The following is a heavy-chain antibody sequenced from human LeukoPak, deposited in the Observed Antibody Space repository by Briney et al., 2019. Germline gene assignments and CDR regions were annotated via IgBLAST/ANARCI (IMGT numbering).Heavy chain of an antibody. J-gene: IGHJ4*02. CDR1: GFTFSSYE. CDR3: AKGPWLAYPYYFDY. D-gene: IGHD6-19*01. V-gene: IGHV3-23*01. Sequence: GGSLRLSCAASGFTFSSYEMNWVRQAPGKGLEWVSAISGSGGNTYFADSVKGRFTISRDNSKNTLYLQMNSLRAEDTAVYYCAKGPWLAYPYYFDYWGQGTLVTVSS. CDR2: ISGSGGNT.